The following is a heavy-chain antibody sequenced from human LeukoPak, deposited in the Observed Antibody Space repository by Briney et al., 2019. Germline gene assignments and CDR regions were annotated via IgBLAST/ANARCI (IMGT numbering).Heavy chain of an antibody. CDR3: ARNPYYYGSGSLAPFDY. J-gene: IGHJ4*02. Sequence: ASVKMSCKVSGYTLAELSMHWVRQAPGKGLEWMGGFDPEDGETIYAQKFQGRVTMTEDTSTDTAYMELSSLRAEDTAVYYCARNPYYYGSGSLAPFDYWGQGTLVTVSS. CDR2: FDPEDGET. V-gene: IGHV1-24*01. D-gene: IGHD3-10*01. CDR1: GYTLAELS.